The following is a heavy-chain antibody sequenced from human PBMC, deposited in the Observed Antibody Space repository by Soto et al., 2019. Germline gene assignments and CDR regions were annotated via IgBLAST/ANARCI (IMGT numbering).Heavy chain of an antibody. CDR2: IYTSGST. J-gene: IGHJ5*02. CDR1: GGSISSYY. D-gene: IGHD6-19*01. Sequence: LSLTCTVSGGSISSYYWSWIRRPAGKGLEWIGRIYTSGSTNYNPSLKSRVTMSVDTSKNQFSLKLSSVTAADTAVYYCAREIAVAGTGVSWFDPWGQGTLVTVSS. CDR3: AREIAVAGTGVSWFDP. V-gene: IGHV4-4*07.